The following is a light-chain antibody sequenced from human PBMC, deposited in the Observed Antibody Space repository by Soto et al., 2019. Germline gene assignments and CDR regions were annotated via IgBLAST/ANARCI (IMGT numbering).Light chain of an antibody. V-gene: IGKV3-11*01. J-gene: IGKJ1*01. CDR1: QSVSSY. Sequence: EIVLTQSPATLSLSPGERATLSCRASQSVSSYLAWYQQKPGQAPRLLIYDASNRATGIPARFSGSGSGTDFTLTISSLGPEDFAVYYCQQRSNWPLTFGQVTKVEI. CDR2: DAS. CDR3: QQRSNWPLT.